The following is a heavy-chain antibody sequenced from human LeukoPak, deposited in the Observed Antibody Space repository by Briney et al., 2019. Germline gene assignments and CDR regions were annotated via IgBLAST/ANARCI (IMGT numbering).Heavy chain of an antibody. J-gene: IGHJ5*02. V-gene: IGHV4-34*01. CDR2: INHSGST. CDR1: GGSFSGYY. D-gene: IGHD3-10*01. Sequence: SETLSLTCAVYGGSFSGYYGSWIRQPPGKGLEWIGEINHSGSTNYNPSLKSRVTISVDTSKNQFSLKLSSVTAADTAVYYCARGVYGSGTFSRFGWFDPWGQGTLVTVSS. CDR3: ARGVYGSGTFSRFGWFDP.